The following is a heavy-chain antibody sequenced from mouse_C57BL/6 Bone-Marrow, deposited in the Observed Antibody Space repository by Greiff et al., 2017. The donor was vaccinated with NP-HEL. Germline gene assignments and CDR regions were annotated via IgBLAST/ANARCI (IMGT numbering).Heavy chain of an antibody. CDR3: GTTVVEYYFDY. CDR2: IDPSDSYT. J-gene: IGHJ2*01. D-gene: IGHD1-1*01. V-gene: IGHV1-59*01. CDR1: GYTFTSYW. Sequence: QVQLQQPGAELVRPGTSVKLSCKASGYTFTSYWMHWVKQRPGQGLEWIGVIDPSDSYTNYNQKFKGKATLTVDTSSSTAYMKLSSLTSDDSAVYYCGTTVVEYYFDYWGQGTTLTVSS.